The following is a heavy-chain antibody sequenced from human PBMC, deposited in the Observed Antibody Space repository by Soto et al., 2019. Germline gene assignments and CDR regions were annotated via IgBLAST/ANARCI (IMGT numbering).Heavy chain of an antibody. CDR2: ILPVSAPP. V-gene: IGHV1-69*13. D-gene: IGHD3-10*01. CDR3: ARAPVYGSSNNWFDP. J-gene: IGHJ5*02. Sequence: SVKVSCKASGGTLNNYAINWVRQAPGQGLEWMGGILPVSAPPDYAQKFQGRVSITADHSTSTVYMELSRLKSDDTDVYYCARAPVYGSSNNWFDPWGQGTQVTVSS. CDR1: GGTLNNYA.